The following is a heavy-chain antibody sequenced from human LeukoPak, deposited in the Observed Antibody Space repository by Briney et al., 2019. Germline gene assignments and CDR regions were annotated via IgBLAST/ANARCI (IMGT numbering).Heavy chain of an antibody. V-gene: IGHV4-34*01. CDR3: ARDYSKGGGFDF. D-gene: IGHD4-11*01. CDR1: GGSFSGYY. Sequence: PSETLSLTCAVSGGSFSGYYWSWIRQPPGKGLEWIGEINHSGSTNYNPSLKSRVTISVDTSKNQFSLKLSSVTAADTAVYYCARDYSKGGGFDFWGQGTLVTVSS. J-gene: IGHJ4*02. CDR2: INHSGST.